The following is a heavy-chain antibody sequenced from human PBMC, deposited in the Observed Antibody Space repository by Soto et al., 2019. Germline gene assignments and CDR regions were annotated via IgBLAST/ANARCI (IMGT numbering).Heavy chain of an antibody. CDR3: ARERYSGYDGEIDY. Sequence: QVQLQESGPGLVKPSETLSLTCTVSGGSISSYYWSWIRQPPGKGLEWIGYIYYSGSTNYNPSLKSRVTISVDTSKNQFSLKLSSVTAADTAVYYCARERYSGYDGEIDYWGQGTLVTVSS. CDR1: GGSISSYY. J-gene: IGHJ4*02. D-gene: IGHD5-12*01. V-gene: IGHV4-59*08. CDR2: IYYSGST.